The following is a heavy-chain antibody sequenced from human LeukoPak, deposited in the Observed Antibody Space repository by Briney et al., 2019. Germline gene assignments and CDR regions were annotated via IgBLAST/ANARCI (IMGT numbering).Heavy chain of an antibody. Sequence: PGGSLRLFCAVSGFTFSSYWMHGVPEAPEKGLVWGSRINRDGSTTTYADSVKGRFTISRDNANTTLYLKMNSLRAEATAVYYCARQRDSGSCRDDYWGQGTLVTVSS. CDR2: INRDGSTT. CDR3: ARQRDSGSCRDDY. CDR1: GFTFSSYW. V-gene: IGHV3-74*01. D-gene: IGHD1-26*01. J-gene: IGHJ4*02.